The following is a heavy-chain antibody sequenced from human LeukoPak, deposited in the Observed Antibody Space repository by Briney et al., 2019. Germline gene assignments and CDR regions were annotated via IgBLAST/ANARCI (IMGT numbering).Heavy chain of an antibody. V-gene: IGHV4-39*01. Sequence: PSETLSLTCTVSGGSISSSSYYWGWIRQPPGKGLEWIGSIYYSGSTYYNPSLKSRVTISVDTSKNQFSLKLSSVTAADTAVYYCARHSLGLRYFDWLLETAEYFDYWGQGTLVTVSS. J-gene: IGHJ4*02. CDR3: ARHSLGLRYFDWLLETAEYFDY. CDR2: IYYSGST. D-gene: IGHD3-9*01. CDR1: GGSISSSSYY.